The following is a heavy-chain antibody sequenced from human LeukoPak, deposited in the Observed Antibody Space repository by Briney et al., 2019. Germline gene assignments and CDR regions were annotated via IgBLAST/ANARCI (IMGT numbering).Heavy chain of an antibody. CDR3: AKDMRRTHRVDYFDY. J-gene: IGHJ4*02. CDR2: TSGNGGRT. V-gene: IGHV3-23*01. Sequence: GGSLRLSCAASGFTFSSYAMSWVRQAPGKGLEWVSSTSGNGGRTHYADSVKGRFTMSRDNSKNTLYLQMSSLRVKDTAVYYCAKDMRRTHRVDYFDYWGQGTLVTVSS. D-gene: IGHD2-15*01. CDR1: GFTFSSYA.